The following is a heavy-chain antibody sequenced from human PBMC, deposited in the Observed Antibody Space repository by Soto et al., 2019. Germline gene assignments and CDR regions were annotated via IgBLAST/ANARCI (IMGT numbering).Heavy chain of an antibody. D-gene: IGHD3-9*01. CDR3: ARGYDILTGYYTGDY. Sequence: ASVKVSCKASGYTFTRYGIGWARQAPGQGLEWMGWINTYNGNTNYAQNLQGRVTMTTDTSTSTAYMELRSLRSDDTAVYYCARGYDILTGYYTGDYWGQGTLVTVSS. CDR1: GYTFTRYG. J-gene: IGHJ4*02. V-gene: IGHV1-18*01. CDR2: INTYNGNT.